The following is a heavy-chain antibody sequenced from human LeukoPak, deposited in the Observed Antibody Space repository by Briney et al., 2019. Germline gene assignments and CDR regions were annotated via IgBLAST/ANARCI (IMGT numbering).Heavy chain of an antibody. D-gene: IGHD2-15*01. J-gene: IGHJ4*02. CDR3: ARSRGSCYSCGDY. CDR1: GYTFISYY. CDR2: INPSGGST. V-gene: IGHV1-46*01. Sequence: GASVKVSCKASGYTFISYYLHWVRQAPGQGLEWMGVINPSGGSTSYAQKFQGRVTMTRDTSTSTVYMELSSLRSEDTAVYYCARSRGSCYSCGDYWGQGTLVTVSS.